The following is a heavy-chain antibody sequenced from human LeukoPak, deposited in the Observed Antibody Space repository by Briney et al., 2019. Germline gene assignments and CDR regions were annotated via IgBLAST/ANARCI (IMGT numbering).Heavy chain of an antibody. V-gene: IGHV4-59*01. CDR1: GGPLSSYY. CDR3: ATATLYCSGGSCYPHYFDY. D-gene: IGHD2-15*01. Sequence: PSETLSLTCTVSGGPLSSYYWSWIRQPPGKGLEWIGYIYYSGSTKYNPSLKSRVTISGDTSKNQFSLKLSSVSAADTAVYYCATATLYCSGGSCYPHYFDYWGQGTLVTVSS. CDR2: IYYSGST. J-gene: IGHJ4*02.